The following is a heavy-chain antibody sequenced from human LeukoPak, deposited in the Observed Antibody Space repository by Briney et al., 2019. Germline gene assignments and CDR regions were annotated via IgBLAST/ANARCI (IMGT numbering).Heavy chain of an antibody. J-gene: IGHJ4*02. CDR2: IRSSSSYI. CDR1: GFTFSSYS. D-gene: IGHD3-9*01. Sequence: GGSLRLSCAASGFTFSSYSMNWVRQAPGKGLEWVSSIRSSSSYIYYADAVKGRFTISRDNAKNSLYLQMNSLRAEDTAVYYCARVSYDILTGYSYIDYWGQGTLVTVSS. CDR3: ARVSYDILTGYSYIDY. V-gene: IGHV3-21*01.